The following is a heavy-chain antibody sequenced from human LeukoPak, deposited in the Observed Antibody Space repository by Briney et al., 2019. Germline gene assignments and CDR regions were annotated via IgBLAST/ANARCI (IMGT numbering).Heavy chain of an antibody. J-gene: IGHJ5*02. CDR1: GDTFSSYT. CDR2: IIPILGIA. V-gene: IGHV1-69*04. D-gene: IGHD1-14*01. Sequence: SVKVSCKASGDTFSSYTIRWVQQAPGQGLEWMGRIIPILGIANYAQKFQGRVTITADKSTSTAYMELSSLRSEDTAVYYCARDGISRWFDPWGQGTLVTVSS. CDR3: ARDGISRWFDP.